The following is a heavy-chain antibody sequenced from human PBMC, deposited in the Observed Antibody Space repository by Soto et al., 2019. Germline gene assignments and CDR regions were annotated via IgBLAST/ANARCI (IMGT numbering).Heavy chain of an antibody. V-gene: IGHV2-5*01. Sequence: CGPTLVNPTPPRTLTCTFSGFSLSTSGGGVGGIGQPPGKALEWLALIYWNDDKRYSPCLKSRLTITKDNYKNQGGLTMTNMDPVDTATYYCAHRPGYSYGYYYYYGMDVWGQGTTVTVSS. D-gene: IGHD5-18*01. CDR1: GFSLSTSGGG. J-gene: IGHJ6*02. CDR3: AHRPGYSYGYYYYYGMDV. CDR2: IYWNDDK.